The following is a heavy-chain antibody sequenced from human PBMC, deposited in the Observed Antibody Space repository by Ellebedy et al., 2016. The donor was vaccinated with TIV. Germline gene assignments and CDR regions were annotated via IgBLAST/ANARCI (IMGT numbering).Heavy chain of an antibody. CDR2: IYPGDSDT. Sequence: GESLKISXQGSGNSFITYWIAWVRQMPGKGLEWMGLIYPGDSDTRYSPSFQGQVTISADKSISTAFLRWETLKASDTAMYYCARVWGGRLHIWGQGTMVIVSS. CDR1: GNSFITYW. D-gene: IGHD3-16*01. V-gene: IGHV5-51*01. J-gene: IGHJ3*02. CDR3: ARVWGGRLHI.